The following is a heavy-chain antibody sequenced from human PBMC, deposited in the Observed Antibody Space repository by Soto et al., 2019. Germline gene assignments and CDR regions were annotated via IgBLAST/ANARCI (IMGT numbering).Heavy chain of an antibody. CDR1: GYTFTGYY. CDR3: ARSHSVYISTGSYWFDP. J-gene: IGHJ5*02. D-gene: IGHD6-13*01. V-gene: IGHV1-2*04. CDR2: INPNSGGT. Sequence: GASVKVSCKASGYTFTGYYMHWVRQAPGQGLEWMGWINPNSGGTNYAQKFQGWVTMTRDTSISTAYMELSRLRSDDTAVYYCARSHSVYISTGSYWFDPWGQGTLVTVSS.